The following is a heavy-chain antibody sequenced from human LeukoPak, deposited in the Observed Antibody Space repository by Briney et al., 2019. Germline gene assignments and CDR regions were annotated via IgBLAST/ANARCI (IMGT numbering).Heavy chain of an antibody. CDR2: STHTGST. Sequence: TETLSLTCAVYGGSFSGHYWTWIRQAPGKGLEWIGESTHTGSTNYNPSLKSRVTISVDTSKNQFSLKLTSVSAADTAVYHCARGRTGAAALDFWGPGTLVTVSS. V-gene: IGHV4-34*01. CDR3: ARGRTGAAALDF. D-gene: IGHD2-2*01. CDR1: GGSFSGHY. J-gene: IGHJ4*02.